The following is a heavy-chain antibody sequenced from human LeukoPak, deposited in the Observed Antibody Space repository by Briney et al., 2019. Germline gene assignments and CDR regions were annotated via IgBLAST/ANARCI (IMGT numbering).Heavy chain of an antibody. CDR3: ASDLARFSSRWYTVDY. J-gene: IGHJ4*02. CDR2: IWYDGSNN. CDR1: GFTFSSYG. Sequence: GRSLRLSCAASGFTFSSYGMHWVRQAPGNGLEWVAVIWYDGSNNYYADSVKGRFTIARDNSKNTLFLQMNSLRAEGTAVYYWASDLARFSSRWYTVDYWGQGTLVTVSS. D-gene: IGHD6-13*01. V-gene: IGHV3-33*01.